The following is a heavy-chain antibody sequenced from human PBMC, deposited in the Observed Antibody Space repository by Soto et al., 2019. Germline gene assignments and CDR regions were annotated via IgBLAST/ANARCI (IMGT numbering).Heavy chain of an antibody. J-gene: IGHJ5*02. CDR3: ARAVAAADNWFDP. V-gene: IGHV4-38-2*02. CDR2: IYHSGST. D-gene: IGHD6-13*01. Sequence: SETLSLTCTVSGYSISSGYYWGWIRQPPGKWLEWIGSIYHSGSTYYNPSLKSQVTISVDTSKNQFSRTLSSVTAADTAVYYCARAVAAADNWFDPWGQGTLVTVSS. CDR1: GYSISSGYY.